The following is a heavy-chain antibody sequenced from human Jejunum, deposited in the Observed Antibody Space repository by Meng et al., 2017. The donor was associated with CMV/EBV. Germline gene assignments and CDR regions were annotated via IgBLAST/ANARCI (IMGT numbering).Heavy chain of an antibody. CDR1: GFTFNSYA. J-gene: IGHJ4*02. CDR3: ARVSAWSDFDY. D-gene: IGHD6-19*01. Sequence: SATSGFTFNSYAMPWLRQAPGKGLECVSSVGASGGTTYYPDSATGRFTISKDKSKRVVYLQMNSLTVDDTAVYYCARVSAWSDFDYWGQGTLVTVSS. V-gene: IGHV3-23*01. CDR2: VGASGGTT.